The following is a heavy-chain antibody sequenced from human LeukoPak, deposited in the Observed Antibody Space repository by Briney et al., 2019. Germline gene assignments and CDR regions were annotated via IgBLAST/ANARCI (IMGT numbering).Heavy chain of an antibody. V-gene: IGHV3-30*02. CDR1: GFTFRNHG. CDR2: IWYDGSNK. Sequence: GGSLRLSCEASGFTFRNHGMYWVRQAPGKGLEWVAVIWYDGSNKYYADSVKGRFTISRDNSKNTLYLQMNSLRAEDTAVYYCAKVLESSGLHYWGQGTLVTVSS. J-gene: IGHJ4*02. CDR3: AKVLESSGLHY. D-gene: IGHD6-19*01.